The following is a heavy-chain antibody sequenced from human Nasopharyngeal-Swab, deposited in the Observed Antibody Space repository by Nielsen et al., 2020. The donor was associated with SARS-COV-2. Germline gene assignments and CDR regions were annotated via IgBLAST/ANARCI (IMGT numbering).Heavy chain of an antibody. CDR2: ISWNSGRI. CDR1: GFTFDDYA. D-gene: IGHD6-13*01. Sequence: SLKISCAASGFTFDDYAIHWVRQDPGKGLEWVSGISWNSGRIGYGDSVKGRFTISRDNAKNSLYLQMNSLRDEDTAVYYCARDPGIAAMDVWGRGTTVTVSS. V-gene: IGHV3-9*01. J-gene: IGHJ6*02. CDR3: ARDPGIAAMDV.